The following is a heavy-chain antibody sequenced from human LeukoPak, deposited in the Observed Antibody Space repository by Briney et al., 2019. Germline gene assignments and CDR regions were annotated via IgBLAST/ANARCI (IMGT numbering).Heavy chain of an antibody. CDR3: AKDRCCTSCYFDY. D-gene: IGHD2-2*01. CDR1: GFTFSSYG. CDR2: ISYDGSNK. V-gene: IGHV3-30*18. J-gene: IGHJ4*02. Sequence: PGGSLRLSCAASGFTFSSYGMHWVRQAPGKGVEWVAVISYDGSNKYYADSVKGRFTISRDNSKKTLYLQMNSLRGEDTAVYYCAKDRCCTSCYFDYWGQGTLVTVSS.